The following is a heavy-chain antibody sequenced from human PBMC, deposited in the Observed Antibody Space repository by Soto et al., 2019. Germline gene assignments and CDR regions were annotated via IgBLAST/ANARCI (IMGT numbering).Heavy chain of an antibody. CDR3: AAHMTTVTHHYYYYGMDV. J-gene: IGHJ6*02. D-gene: IGHD4-17*01. CDR1: GFTFTSSA. CDR2: LVVGSGNT. Sequence: SVKVSCKASGFTFTSSAVQWVRQARGHRLEWIGWLVVGSGNTNYAQKFQGRVTITRDTSASTAYMELSSLRSEDTAVYYCAAHMTTVTHHYYYYGMDVWGQGTTVTVSS. V-gene: IGHV1-58*01.